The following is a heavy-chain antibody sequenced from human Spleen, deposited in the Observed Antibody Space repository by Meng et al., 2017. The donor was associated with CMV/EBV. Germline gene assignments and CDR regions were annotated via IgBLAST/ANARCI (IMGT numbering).Heavy chain of an antibody. D-gene: IGHD1-26*01. CDR3: ARSGSYYLLFDY. CDR1: GYTFTGYY. CDR2: INPSSGGT. J-gene: IGHJ4*02. V-gene: IGHV1-2*02. Sequence: SCKTSGYTFTGYYMHWVRQAPGQGLEWMGWINPSSGGTTYAQNFQGRVTMTRDTSISTAYMELSRLRSDDTAVYYCARSGSYYLLFDYWGQGALVTVSS.